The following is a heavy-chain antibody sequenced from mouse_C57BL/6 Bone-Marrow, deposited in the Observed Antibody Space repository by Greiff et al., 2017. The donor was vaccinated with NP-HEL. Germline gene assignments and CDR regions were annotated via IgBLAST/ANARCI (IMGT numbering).Heavy chain of an antibody. V-gene: IGHV1-69*01. CDR3: ARSIGTGTTAY. J-gene: IGHJ3*01. D-gene: IGHD4-1*01. Sequence: QVQLQQPGAELVMPGASVKLSCKASGYTFTSYWMHWVKQRPGQGLEWIGEIDPSDSYTNYNQKFKGKSTLTVDKSSSTAYMQLSSLTSEDSAVYYCARSIGTGTTAYWGQGTLVTVSA. CDR1: GYTFTSYW. CDR2: IDPSDSYT.